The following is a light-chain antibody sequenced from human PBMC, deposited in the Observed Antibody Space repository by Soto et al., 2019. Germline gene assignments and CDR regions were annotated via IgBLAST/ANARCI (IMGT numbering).Light chain of an antibody. V-gene: IGKV3-20*01. Sequence: EIVLTQSPATLSLSPGERPTLSCRANQSVSSHLAWYQQKPGQAPRLLIYGAFSRATGIPDRFSGSGSGTDFTLTISRLEPEDFAVYYCQQYGNSIPITFGQGTRLEI. J-gene: IGKJ5*01. CDR1: QSVSSH. CDR3: QQYGNSIPIT. CDR2: GAF.